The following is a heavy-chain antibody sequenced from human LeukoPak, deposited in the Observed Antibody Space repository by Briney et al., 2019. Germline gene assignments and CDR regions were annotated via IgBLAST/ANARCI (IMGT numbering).Heavy chain of an antibody. CDR3: AKEGMGAEATTADGAFDI. V-gene: IGHV4-59*12. J-gene: IGHJ3*02. Sequence: PSETLSLTCTDPGGSISVYHWSWIRQPPGKGLGWSGYLYDTGSANYNPSVESRVTISVGASKNQISLKLISVSAADTAVYFCAKEGMGAEATTADGAFDIWGQGTTVTVSS. CDR1: GGSISVYH. CDR2: LYDTGSA. D-gene: IGHD1-26*01.